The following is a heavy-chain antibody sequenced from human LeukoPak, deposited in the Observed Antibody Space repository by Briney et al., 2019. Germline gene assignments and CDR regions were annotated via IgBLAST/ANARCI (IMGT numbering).Heavy chain of an antibody. J-gene: IGHJ4*02. CDR2: ISWNSGSI. Sequence: GRSLRLSCAASGFTFDDYAMRWLRQAPGKGLEGVSGISWNSGSIGYADSVKGRFTISRDNAKNSLYLQMNSLRAEHTALYYCAKFRYDSSGYDFDYWGQGTLVTVSS. CDR1: GFTFDDYA. D-gene: IGHD3-22*01. V-gene: IGHV3-9*01. CDR3: AKFRYDSSGYDFDY.